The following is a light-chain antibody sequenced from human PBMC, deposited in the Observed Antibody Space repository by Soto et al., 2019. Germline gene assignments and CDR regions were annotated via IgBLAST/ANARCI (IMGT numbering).Light chain of an antibody. J-gene: IGLJ3*02. V-gene: IGLV1-40*01. CDR2: GDN. CDR3: QSYDTSPFDLM. CDR1: NSNIGTGYG. Sequence: QSVLTQPPSVTGAPGQRVTISCTWTNSNIGTGYGIYWYQQLPGTAPRLLIYGDNNRPSGVPDRFSGSKSGTSASLAITGLQAEDEAEYYCQSYDTSPFDLMFGGGTKVTVL.